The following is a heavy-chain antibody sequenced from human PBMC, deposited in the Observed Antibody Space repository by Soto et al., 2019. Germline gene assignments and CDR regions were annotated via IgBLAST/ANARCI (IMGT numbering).Heavy chain of an antibody. Sequence: SETLSLTCTVSGGSISSYYWSWVGQPPGKGLEWIGYIYYSGSTNYNPSLKSRVTISVDTSKNQFSLKLSSVTAADTAVYYCATATTVTNEGYFNYWGQGTLVTVS. J-gene: IGHJ4*02. CDR1: GGSISSYY. V-gene: IGHV4-59*01. CDR3: ATATTVTNEGYFNY. CDR2: IYYSGST. D-gene: IGHD4-17*01.